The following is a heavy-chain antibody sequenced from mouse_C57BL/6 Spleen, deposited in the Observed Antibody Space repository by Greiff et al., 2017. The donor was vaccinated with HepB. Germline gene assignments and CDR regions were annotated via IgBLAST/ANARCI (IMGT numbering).Heavy chain of an antibody. CDR3: ARNYYGSSYYFDY. CDR2: IDPSDSET. J-gene: IGHJ2*01. D-gene: IGHD1-1*01. CDR1: GYTFTSYW. V-gene: IGHV1-52*01. Sequence: QVQLQQPGAELVRPGSSVKLSCKASGYTFTSYWMHWVKQRPIQGLEWIGNIDPSDSETHYNQKFKDKATLTVDKSSSTAYMQLSSLTSEDSAVYDCARNYYGSSYYFDYWGQGTTLTVSS.